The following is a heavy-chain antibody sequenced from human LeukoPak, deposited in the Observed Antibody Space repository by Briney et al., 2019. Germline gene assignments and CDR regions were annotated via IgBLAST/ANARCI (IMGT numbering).Heavy chain of an antibody. CDR1: GFTFGDYA. D-gene: IGHD3-22*01. Sequence: GGSLRLSCTASGFTFGDYAMSWVRQAPGKGLEWVGFIRSKAYGGTTEYAASVKGRFTISRDDSKSIAYLQMNSLKASDTAMYYCARRSRYDSSGYYGNGMDVWGQGTTVTVSS. CDR3: ARRSRYDSSGYYGNGMDV. V-gene: IGHV3-49*04. J-gene: IGHJ6*02. CDR2: IRSKAYGGTT.